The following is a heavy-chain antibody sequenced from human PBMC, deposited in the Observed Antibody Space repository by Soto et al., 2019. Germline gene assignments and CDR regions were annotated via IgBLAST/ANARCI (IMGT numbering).Heavy chain of an antibody. V-gene: IGHV4-39*01. CDR2: IYYSGIT. CDR3: ARHGSN. CDR1: GVSISNSSYY. Sequence: SETLSLTCTVSGVSISNSSYYWGWIRRPPGKGLEWIGTIYYSGITYYNPSLKSRVTISVDTSKNQFSLKLTSVTAADTAVYYCARHGSNWGQGTLVTVSS. J-gene: IGHJ4*02.